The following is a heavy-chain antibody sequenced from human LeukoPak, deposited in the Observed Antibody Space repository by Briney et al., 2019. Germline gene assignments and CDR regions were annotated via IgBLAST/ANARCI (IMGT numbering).Heavy chain of an antibody. CDR2: INHSGST. V-gene: IGHV4-34*01. D-gene: IGHD6-13*01. J-gene: IGHJ5*02. CDR1: GGSFSGYY. CDR3: ASTIAQQLVLWFDP. Sequence: SETLSLTCAVYGGSFSGYYWSWIRQPPGKGVEWIGEINHSGSTNYNPSLKSRVTISVDTSKNQFSLKLSYVTAADTAVYYCASTIAQQLVLWFDPWGQGTLVTVSS.